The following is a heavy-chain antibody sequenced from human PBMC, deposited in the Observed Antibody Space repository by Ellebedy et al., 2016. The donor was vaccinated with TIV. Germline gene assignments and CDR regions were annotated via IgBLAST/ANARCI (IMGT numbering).Heavy chain of an antibody. CDR2: ISGDGGRT. CDR3: AKDLGSGSYGYYYGMDV. J-gene: IGHJ6*02. Sequence: GESLKISCAASGFTFDDYAMHWVRQAPGKGLECVSLISGDGGRTYYADSVKGRFTISRDNRRNSLYLQMNSLRSEDTALYYCAKDLGSGSYGYYYGMDVWGQGTTVTVSS. V-gene: IGHV3-43*02. CDR1: GFTFDDYA. D-gene: IGHD3-10*01.